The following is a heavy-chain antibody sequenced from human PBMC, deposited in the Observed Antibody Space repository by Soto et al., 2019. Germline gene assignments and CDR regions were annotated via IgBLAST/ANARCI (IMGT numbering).Heavy chain of an antibody. D-gene: IGHD5-18*01. J-gene: IGHJ4*02. Sequence: PGGSLRLSCTASGSTFSNYIMHWVRQAPGKGLEWVAFISYDGSNKDYADSVEGRFTISRDNSKSTLFLQLSSLRPEDTAVYYCAGYRPSTYWGQGTLVTVSS. CDR2: ISYDGSNK. V-gene: IGHV3-30-3*01. CDR1: GSTFSNYI. CDR3: AGYRPSTY.